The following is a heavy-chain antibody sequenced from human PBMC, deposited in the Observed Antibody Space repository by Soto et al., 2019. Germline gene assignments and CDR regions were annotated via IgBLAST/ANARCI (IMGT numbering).Heavy chain of an antibody. Sequence: ASVKVSCKASGYTFTGYGISWVRQAPGQGLEWMGWISAYNGNTNYAQKLQGRVTMTTDTSTSTAYMELRSLRSDDTAVYYCARDIVATIDYYYGMDVWGQGTTVTVSS. D-gene: IGHD5-12*01. V-gene: IGHV1-18*04. CDR2: ISAYNGNT. CDR3: ARDIVATIDYYYGMDV. CDR1: GYTFTGYG. J-gene: IGHJ6*02.